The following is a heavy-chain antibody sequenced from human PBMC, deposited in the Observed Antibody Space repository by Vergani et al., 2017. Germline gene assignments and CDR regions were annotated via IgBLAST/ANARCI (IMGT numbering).Heavy chain of an antibody. J-gene: IGHJ4*02. V-gene: IGHV1-3*01. Sequence: QVQLVQSGAEVKKPGASVKVSCKASGYTFTSYAMHWVRQAPGQRLEWMGWINAGNGNTKYSQKFQGRVTITRDTSASTAYMELRSLRSEDTAVYYCAREDSGSYYNYFDYWGQGTLVTVSS. D-gene: IGHD1-26*01. CDR3: AREDSGSYYNYFDY. CDR2: INAGNGNT. CDR1: GYTFTSYA.